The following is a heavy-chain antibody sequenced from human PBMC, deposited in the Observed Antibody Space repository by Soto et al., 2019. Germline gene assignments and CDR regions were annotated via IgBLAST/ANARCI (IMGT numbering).Heavy chain of an antibody. CDR2: IIPIFGTA. CDR1: GGTFSSYA. D-gene: IGHD3-3*01. CDR3: ARDERFLEWSVGWFDP. V-gene: IGHV1-69*12. Sequence: QVQLVQSGAEVKKPGSSVKVSCKASGGTFSSYAISWVRQAPGQGLEWMGGIIPIFGTANYAQKFQGRVTLTADESTSTAYTGRSSLRSEGTAVYYCARDERFLEWSVGWFDPWGQGTLVTVSS. J-gene: IGHJ5*02.